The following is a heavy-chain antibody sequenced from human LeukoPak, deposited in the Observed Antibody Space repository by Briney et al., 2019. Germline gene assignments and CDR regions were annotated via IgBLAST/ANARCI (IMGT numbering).Heavy chain of an antibody. Sequence: PGGSLRLSCAASGFTFSSYAMHWVRQAPGKGLQWVAVISYDGSNKYYADSVKSRFIISRDNSKITLYPQMNSLRAEDTAVYYCARDLRLREAFYYYYGMDVWGQGTTVTVYS. V-gene: IGHV3-30-3*01. D-gene: IGHD3-16*01. J-gene: IGHJ6*02. CDR3: ARDLRLREAFYYYYGMDV. CDR1: GFTFSSYA. CDR2: ISYDGSNK.